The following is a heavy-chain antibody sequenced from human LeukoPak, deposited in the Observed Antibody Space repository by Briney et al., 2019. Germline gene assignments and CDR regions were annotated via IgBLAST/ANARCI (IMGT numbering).Heavy chain of an antibody. V-gene: IGHV3-30*18. CDR2: ISYGGSNK. CDR1: GFTFSSYG. D-gene: IGHD1-26*01. CDR3: AKEAAFGGMGGAYYFDY. J-gene: IGHJ4*02. Sequence: GGSLRLSCAASGFTFSSYGMHWVRQAPGKGLEWVAVISYGGSNKYYADSVKGRFTISRDNSKNTLYLQMNSLRAEDTAVYYCAKEAAFGGMGGAYYFDYWGQGTLVTVSS.